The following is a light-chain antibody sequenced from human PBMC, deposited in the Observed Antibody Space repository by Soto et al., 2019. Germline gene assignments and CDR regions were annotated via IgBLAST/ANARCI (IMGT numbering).Light chain of an antibody. J-gene: IGKJ2*01. CDR3: QQYGSSALT. V-gene: IGKV3-20*01. CDR1: QSVSNNY. Sequence: EIVLTQSPGTLSLSPGERATLSCRASQSVSNNYLAWYQRKPGQAPRLLIYGASRRATGIPDRFSGSGSGTEFTLTISRLEPEDFAVYSCQQYGSSALTFGQGTKLEIK. CDR2: GAS.